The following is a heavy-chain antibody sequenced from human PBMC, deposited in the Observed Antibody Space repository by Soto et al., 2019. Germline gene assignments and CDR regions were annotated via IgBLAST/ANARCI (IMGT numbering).Heavy chain of an antibody. CDR2: ISAYNGNT. V-gene: IGHV1-18*01. CDR1: GYTFTSYG. J-gene: IGHJ5*02. Sequence: AXVKVSCKASGYTFTSYGISWVRQAPGQGLEWMGWISAYNGNTNYAQKLQGRVTMTTDTSTSTAYMELRSLRSDDTAVYYCARDGGSSGXGSSFWSDPWGQGTLVTVSS. CDR3: ARDGGSSGXGSSFWSDP. D-gene: IGHD6-19*01.